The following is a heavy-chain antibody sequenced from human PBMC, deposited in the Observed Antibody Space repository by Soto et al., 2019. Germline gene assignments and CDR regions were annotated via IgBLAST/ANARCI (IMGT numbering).Heavy chain of an antibody. CDR2: IHWDDDK. J-gene: IGHJ5*01. Sequence: QITLKESGPTLVKPTQTLTLTCTFSGFSFSTSGVGVGWIRQPPGKALEWLAVIHWDDDKRYSPSLKSRLTIXMDXAXSQVFLTMTNMDPVDTSPYYCAHRFRSVSYYSWFASWGQGTLVTVPS. V-gene: IGHV2-5*02. CDR1: GFSFSTSGVG. D-gene: IGHD3-10*01. CDR3: AHRFRSVSYYSWFAS.